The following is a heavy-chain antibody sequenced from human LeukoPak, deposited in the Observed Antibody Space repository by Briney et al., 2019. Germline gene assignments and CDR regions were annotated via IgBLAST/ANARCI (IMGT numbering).Heavy chain of an antibody. V-gene: IGHV3-9*01. CDR2: ISWNSGSI. Sequence: GGSLRLSCAASGFTFDDYAMHWVRQAPGKGLEWVSGISWNSGSIGYADSVKGRFTISRDNAKNSLYLQMNSLRAEDTAVYYCARVYSSSFDIWGQGTMVTVSS. CDR3: ARVYSSSFDI. D-gene: IGHD6-13*01. CDR1: GFTFDDYA. J-gene: IGHJ3*02.